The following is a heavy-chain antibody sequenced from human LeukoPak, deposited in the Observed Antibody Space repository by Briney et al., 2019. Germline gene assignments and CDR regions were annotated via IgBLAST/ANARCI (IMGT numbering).Heavy chain of an antibody. Sequence: GGSLRLSCAASGFTFSSYNMNWVRQAPGKGLEWVSYISTGSSTTYYADSVKGRFTISRDNVENSLYLQMNSLRDEDTAVYYCARVAAGFSLNYFDYLGQGTLVTVSS. CDR2: ISTGSSTT. V-gene: IGHV3-48*02. CDR1: GFTFSSYN. CDR3: ARVAAGFSLNYFDY. J-gene: IGHJ4*02. D-gene: IGHD6-13*01.